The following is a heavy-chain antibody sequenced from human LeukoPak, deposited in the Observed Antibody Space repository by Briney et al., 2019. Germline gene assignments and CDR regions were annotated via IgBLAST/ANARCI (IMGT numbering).Heavy chain of an antibody. D-gene: IGHD4-11*01. CDR1: GFSLSSHS. CDR2: ISSSSSYI. J-gene: IGHJ3*01. CDR3: VRGYSNYGYVFDF. V-gene: IGHV3-21*01. Sequence: TGGSLRLSCAASGFSLSSHSMNWVRQAPGKGLEWVSSISSSSSYIYYAESVKGRVTVSRDNAKKSLFLQMNSLRAEDTAVYYCVRGYSNYGYVFDFWGQGTTVAVSS.